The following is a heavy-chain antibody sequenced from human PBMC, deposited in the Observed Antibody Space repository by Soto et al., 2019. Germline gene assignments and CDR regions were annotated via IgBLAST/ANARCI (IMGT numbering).Heavy chain of an antibody. CDR2: IYYSGST. CDR1: GGSISSGGYY. D-gene: IGHD3-22*01. Sequence: SETLSLTCTVSGGSISSGGYYWSWIRQHPGKGLEWIGYIYYSGSTYYNPSLKSRVTISVDTSKNQFSLKLSSVTAADTAVYYCARGSGMIVVVKPAGYFDYWGQGTLGTGSS. CDR3: ARGSGMIVVVKPAGYFDY. V-gene: IGHV4-31*03. J-gene: IGHJ4*02.